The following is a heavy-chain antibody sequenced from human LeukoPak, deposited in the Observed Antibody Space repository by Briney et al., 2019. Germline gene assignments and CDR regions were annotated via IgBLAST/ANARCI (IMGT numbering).Heavy chain of an antibody. CDR2: INHSRST. Sequence: SETLSLTCAVYGGSFSVYYWSWIRQPPGKGLEWIGEINHSRSTNYNPSLKSRVTISVDTSKNQFSLKLSSVTAADTAVYYCARGVGIQLWIYWGQGTLVTVSS. D-gene: IGHD5-18*01. CDR1: GGSFSVYY. J-gene: IGHJ4*02. CDR3: ARGVGIQLWIY. V-gene: IGHV4-34*01.